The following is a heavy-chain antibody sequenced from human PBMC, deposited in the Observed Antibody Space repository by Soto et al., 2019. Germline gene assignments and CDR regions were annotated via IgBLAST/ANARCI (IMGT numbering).Heavy chain of an antibody. CDR2: ISSSSSYI. Sequence: EVQLVESGGGLVKPGGSLRLSCAASGFTFSSYSMNWVRQAPGKGLEWVSSISSSSSYIYYADSVKGRFNISRDNAKNSLYLQMNSLRAEDTAVYYCAREGSGRPFDYWGQGTLVTVSS. CDR3: AREGSGRPFDY. J-gene: IGHJ4*02. V-gene: IGHV3-21*01. D-gene: IGHD1-26*01. CDR1: GFTFSSYS.